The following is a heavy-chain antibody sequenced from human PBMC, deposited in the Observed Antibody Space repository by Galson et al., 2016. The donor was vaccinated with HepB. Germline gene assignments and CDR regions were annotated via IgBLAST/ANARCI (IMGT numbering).Heavy chain of an antibody. CDR1: GGSISSNNW. CDR2: IFHTGST. D-gene: IGHD3-9*01. Sequence: SETLSLTCAVSGGSISSNNWWSWVRQPPGKGLEWIGEIFHTGSTNYNASLKSRLTMSIDKSENQFSLKLSSVTAADTAVYYCAKVFDILTAYSYYFDYWGQGILVTVSS. CDR3: AKVFDILTAYSYYFDY. J-gene: IGHJ4*02. V-gene: IGHV4-4*02.